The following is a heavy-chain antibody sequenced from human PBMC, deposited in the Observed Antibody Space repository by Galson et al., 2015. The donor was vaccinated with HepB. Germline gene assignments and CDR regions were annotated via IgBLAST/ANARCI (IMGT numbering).Heavy chain of an antibody. V-gene: IGHV3-30*03. D-gene: IGHD6-13*01. Sequence: SLRLSCAASGFMFSTYTMHWVRQAPGTGLEWVALMSDDGTHEIYADSVKGRFTISRDNSQNTLYLQMSSLRIEDTAVYYCAIALSSSWYCAFWGQGTLVTVSS. J-gene: IGHJ4*02. CDR2: MSDDGTHE. CDR1: GFMFSTYT. CDR3: AIALSSSWYCAF.